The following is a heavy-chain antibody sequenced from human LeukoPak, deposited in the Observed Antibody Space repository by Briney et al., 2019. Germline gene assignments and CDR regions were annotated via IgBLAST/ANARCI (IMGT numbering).Heavy chain of an antibody. Sequence: ASVKVSCKASGYTFTSYGISWVRQAPGQWLEWMVWISAYNGNTNYAQKLQGRVTMTTDTSTSTAYMELRSLRSDDTAVYYCARDRGIVVVPAAPPAHYYYMDVWGKGTTVTVSS. CDR2: ISAYNGNT. CDR3: ARDRGIVVVPAAPPAHYYYMDV. D-gene: IGHD2-2*01. J-gene: IGHJ6*03. CDR1: GYTFTSYG. V-gene: IGHV1-18*01.